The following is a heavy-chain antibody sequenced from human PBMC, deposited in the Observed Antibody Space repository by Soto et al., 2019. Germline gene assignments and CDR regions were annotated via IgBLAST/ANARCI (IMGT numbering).Heavy chain of an antibody. J-gene: IGHJ4*02. CDR2: IIPIFGTA. D-gene: IGHD1-26*01. CDR3: AMGGSSHGGSAKFDY. V-gene: IGHV1-69*01. CDR1: GGTFSSYA. Sequence: QVQLVQSGAEVKKPGSSVKVSCKASGGTFSSYAISWVRQAPGQGLEWMGGIIPIFGTANYAQKFQGRVTITTDESTSTADMELSSLISEDTAVYYCAMGGSSHGGSAKFDYWGQGTLVTVSS.